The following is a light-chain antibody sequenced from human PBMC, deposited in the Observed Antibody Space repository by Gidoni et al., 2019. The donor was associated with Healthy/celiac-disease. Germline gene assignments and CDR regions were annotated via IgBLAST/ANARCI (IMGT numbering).Light chain of an antibody. V-gene: IGKV3-11*01. Sequence: EIVLTQSPATLSLSPGERATLSCRASQSVSSYLAWYQQKPGQAPRLLIYDASNRATGSPARFSGSGSGTDFPLTISRLEPEEFAVYYCLQLSNWPPGVHLTFGGGTKVEIK. CDR2: DAS. CDR3: LQLSNWPPGVHLT. CDR1: QSVSSY. J-gene: IGKJ4*01.